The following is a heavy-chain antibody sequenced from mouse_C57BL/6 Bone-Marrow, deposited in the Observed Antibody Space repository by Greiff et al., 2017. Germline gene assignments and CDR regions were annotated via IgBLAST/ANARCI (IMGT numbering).Heavy chain of an antibody. J-gene: IGHJ2*01. CDR3: ARPLYYFDY. CDR1: GYTFTSYG. CDR2: IYPSSGNT. Sequence: VTLMESGAELVRPGASVKLSCKASGYTFTSYGISWVKQRTGQGLEWIGEIYPSSGNTYYNEKFKGKATLTADKSSSTAYMELRSLTSEDSAVYFCARPLYYFDYWGQGTTLTVSS. V-gene: IGHV1-81*01.